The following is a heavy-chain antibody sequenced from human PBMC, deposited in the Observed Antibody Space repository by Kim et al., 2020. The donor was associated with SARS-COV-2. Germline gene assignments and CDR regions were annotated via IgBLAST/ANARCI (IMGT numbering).Heavy chain of an antibody. Sequence: GGSLRLSCAASGITLTGYWMHLVRQGAGKGLVWVARIDTDGSETFYADSVEGRFTISRDNAKKMVYLEMNSLRLEDTAVYYCVRDRRTWDWGQGTLVTVS. J-gene: IGHJ4*02. CDR2: IDTDGSET. V-gene: IGHV3-74*01. CDR1: GITLTGYW. D-gene: IGHD1-7*01. CDR3: VRDRRTWD.